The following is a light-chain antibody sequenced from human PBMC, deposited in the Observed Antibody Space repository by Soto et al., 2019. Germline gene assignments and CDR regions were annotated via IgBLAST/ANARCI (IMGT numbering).Light chain of an antibody. CDR1: QSVSSSY. J-gene: IGKJ2*01. CDR2: GAS. CDR3: QQYGSSPQT. V-gene: IGKV3-20*01. Sequence: EIVLTQSPGTLSLSPGERATLSCRASQSVSSSYLAWYQQKPGQAPRLLIYGASSRATGIPDRFSGSGSGTHFTPTIRRLEPEDFAVNYCQQYGSSPQTFGPGTKLEIK.